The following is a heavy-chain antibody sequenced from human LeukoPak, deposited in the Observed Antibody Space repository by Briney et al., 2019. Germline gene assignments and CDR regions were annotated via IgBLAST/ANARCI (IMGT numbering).Heavy chain of an antibody. V-gene: IGHV3-23*01. CDR1: GFTFSSYA. J-gene: IGHJ3*01. D-gene: IGHD2-15*01. CDR3: AKRLGGSGGSSVVYDF. CDR2: ISGGGEST. Sequence: PGGSLRLSCAASGFTFSSYAMRWVRQAPGRGLEWVSLISGGGESTFYADSVKGRFIISRDNSKNTLYVQMNSLRAEDTAVYYCAKRLGGSGGSSVVYDFWGQGTLVTVSS.